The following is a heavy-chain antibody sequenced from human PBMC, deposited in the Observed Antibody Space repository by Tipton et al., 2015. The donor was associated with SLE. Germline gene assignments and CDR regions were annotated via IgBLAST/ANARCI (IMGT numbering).Heavy chain of an antibody. V-gene: IGHV4-31*03. CDR2: VYYSGSI. D-gene: IGHD5-24*01. CDR1: GVSISRGGYY. Sequence: TLSLTCTVSGVSISRGGYYWSWIRQQPGKGLEWIAYVYYSGSIYYNPSLQGRGSISVDTSKNQFSLTLSSVTAADTALYYCARHRAAEMATPYFDYWGQGILVTVSS. J-gene: IGHJ4*02. CDR3: ARHRAAEMATPYFDY.